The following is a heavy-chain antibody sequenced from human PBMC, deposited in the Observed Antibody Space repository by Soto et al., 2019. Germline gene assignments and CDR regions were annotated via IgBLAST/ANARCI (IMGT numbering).Heavy chain of an antibody. V-gene: IGHV1-69*06. CDR3: AGEKYYYYSSGYYGIDY. CDR2: IIPIFGTA. CDR1: VGTVSSYA. Sequence: QVQLVQSGAEVKKPGSSVKVSCKASVGTVSSYAISWVRQAPGKGLEWMGGIIPIFGTANYAQKFQGRVTSPADKPTSTAYMELSSLRSEDKAVYYSAGEKYYYYSSGYYGIDYWGQGTLVTVSS. D-gene: IGHD3-22*01. J-gene: IGHJ4*02.